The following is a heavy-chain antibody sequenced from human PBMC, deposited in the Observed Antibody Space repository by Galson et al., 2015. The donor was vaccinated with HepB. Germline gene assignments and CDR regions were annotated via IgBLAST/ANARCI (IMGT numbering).Heavy chain of an antibody. CDR2: FDPEDGET. D-gene: IGHD4-17*01. V-gene: IGHV1-24*01. CDR1: GHTLTESS. J-gene: IGHJ1*01. Sequence: SVKVSCKVSGHTLTESSMHWVRQAPGKGLEWMGGFDPEDGETIYAQKFQDRVTMTEDTSTDTAYMDLSSLRSEDTAVYYCATGGGLRIGFQHRGQGTLVTVSS. CDR3: ATGGGLRIGFQH.